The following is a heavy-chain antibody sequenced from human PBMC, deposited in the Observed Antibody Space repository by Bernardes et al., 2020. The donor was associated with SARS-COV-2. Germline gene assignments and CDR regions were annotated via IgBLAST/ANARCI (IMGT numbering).Heavy chain of an antibody. CDR3: AEDGSGSYYGDAFDI. CDR2: IYYSGST. V-gene: IGHV4-39*01. D-gene: IGHD1-26*01. CDR1: GGSISSSSYY. J-gene: IGHJ3*02. Sequence: TLSLTCTASGGSISSSSYYWGWIRQPPGKGLEWIGSIYYSGSTYYNPSLKSRVTISVDTSKNQFSLKLSSVTAADTAVYYCAEDGSGSYYGDAFDIWGQGTMVTVSS.